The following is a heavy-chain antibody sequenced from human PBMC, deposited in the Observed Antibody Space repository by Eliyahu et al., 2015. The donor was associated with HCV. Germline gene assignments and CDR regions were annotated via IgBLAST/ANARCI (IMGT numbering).Heavy chain of an antibody. J-gene: IGHJ5*02. V-gene: IGHV4-59*02. CDR2: SHYSWST. Sequence: QVQLQESGPGLVKPSETLSLTCTVPGGXVXTYYWSWIRQPPGKGXGXIGDSHYSWSTNYHPSLKSRVTISVDTSKNQFSLNLTSVTAADTAVYYCASGGGGIAVAGTGGWFDPWGQGALVTVSS. CDR3: ASGGGGIAVAGTGGWFDP. D-gene: IGHD6-19*01. CDR1: GGXVXTYY.